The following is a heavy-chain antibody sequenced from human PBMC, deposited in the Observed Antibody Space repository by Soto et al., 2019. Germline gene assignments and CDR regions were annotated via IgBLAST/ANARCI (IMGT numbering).Heavy chain of an antibody. CDR2: IYYSGST. J-gene: IGHJ3*02. V-gene: IGHV4-31*03. Sequence: SETLSLICTVSGGSISSGGYYWSWIRQHPGKGLEWIAYIYYSGSTYYNPSLKSRVTISLDTSQDQFSLKVTSVTAADTAVYFCARANQANWNDPCEFDIWGQGTMVTVSS. CDR3: ARANQANWNDPCEFDI. CDR1: GGSISSGGYY. D-gene: IGHD1-1*01.